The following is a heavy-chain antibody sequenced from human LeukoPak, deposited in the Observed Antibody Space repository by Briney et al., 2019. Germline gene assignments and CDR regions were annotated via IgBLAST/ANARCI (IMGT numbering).Heavy chain of an antibody. CDR1: GFTFSSYA. D-gene: IGHD5-18*01. V-gene: IGHV3-23*01. CDR2: ISGSGGST. J-gene: IGHJ4*02. CDR3: ARDGRRGYSYGLVDY. Sequence: PGGSLRLSCAASGFTFSSYAMSWVRQAPGKGLEWVSAISGSGGSTYYADSVKGRFTISRDNSKNTLYLQMNSLRAEDTAVYYCARDGRRGYSYGLVDYWGQRTLVTVSS.